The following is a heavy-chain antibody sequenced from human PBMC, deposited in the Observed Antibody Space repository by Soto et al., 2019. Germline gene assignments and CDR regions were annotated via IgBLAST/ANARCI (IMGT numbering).Heavy chain of an antibody. D-gene: IGHD2-15*01. CDR2: ISSSSSYI. CDR1: GFTFSSYS. J-gene: IGHJ4*02. Sequence: GGSLRLSCAPSGFTFSSYSMNWVRQAPGKGLEWVSSISSSSSYIYYADSVKGRFTISRDNAKNSLYLQMNSLRAEDTAVYYCARDKAIVVVVAGHFDYWGQGTLVTVSS. V-gene: IGHV3-21*01. CDR3: ARDKAIVVVVAGHFDY.